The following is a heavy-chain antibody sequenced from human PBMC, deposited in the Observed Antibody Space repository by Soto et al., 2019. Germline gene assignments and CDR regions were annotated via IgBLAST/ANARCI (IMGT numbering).Heavy chain of an antibody. J-gene: IGHJ4*02. CDR3: ASAVGEWELYFEN. CDR2: INHSGST. V-gene: IGHV4-34*01. Sequence: QVQLQQWGAGLLKPSETLSLTCAVYGGSFSGFYWTWIRQPPGKGLEWIGEINHSGSTNYIPSLKSRLTISVDTSKNQFSLRLSSVTAADTAVYYCASAVGEWELYFENWGQGTLVTVSS. D-gene: IGHD3-10*01. CDR1: GGSFSGFY.